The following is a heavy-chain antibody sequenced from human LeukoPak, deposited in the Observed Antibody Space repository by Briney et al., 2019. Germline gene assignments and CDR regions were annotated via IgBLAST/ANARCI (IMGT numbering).Heavy chain of an antibody. V-gene: IGHV4-34*01. CDR3: ARRWNYGRNYYIDV. J-gene: IGHJ6*03. CDR1: GGSFSNYY. Sequence: PLETLSLTCAVYGGSFSNYYWSWIRQTPGKGMEWIGEINDSGRTNYNPSLMSRVTVSVDTSKNQFSLRLTSVTATDTAVYYCARRWNYGRNYYIDVWGKGAAVSVSS. CDR2: INDSGRT. D-gene: IGHD1-7*01.